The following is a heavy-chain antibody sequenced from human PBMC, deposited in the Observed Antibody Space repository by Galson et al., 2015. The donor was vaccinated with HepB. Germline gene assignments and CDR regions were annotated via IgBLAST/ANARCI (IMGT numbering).Heavy chain of an antibody. J-gene: IGHJ5*02. CDR1: GFAFSDYY. D-gene: IGHD3-10*01. V-gene: IGHV3-11*06. Sequence: SLRLSCAASGFAFSDYYMSWIRQSPGKGLEWVSYISSSSSYTNYADSVKGRFTISRDNAKNSLYLQMNSLRAEDTAVYYCARGGDTMVRGSRGWFDPWGQGTLVTVSS. CDR3: ARGGDTMVRGSRGWFDP. CDR2: ISSSSSYT.